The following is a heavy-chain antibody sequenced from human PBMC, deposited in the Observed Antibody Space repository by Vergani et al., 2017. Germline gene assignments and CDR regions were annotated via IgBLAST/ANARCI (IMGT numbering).Heavy chain of an antibody. CDR2: IYHSGST. V-gene: IGHV4-4*02. D-gene: IGHD6-6*01. CDR3: ARGVRQLGRPRYFDY. CDR1: GGSISSSNW. J-gene: IGHJ4*02. Sequence: QVQLQESGPGLVKPSGTLSLTCAVSGGSISSSNWWSWVRQPPGKGREWIGEIYHSGSTNYNPSLKSRFTISVDKSKNQFSLKLSSVSAADTAVYYCARGVRQLGRPRYFDYWGQGTLVTVSS.